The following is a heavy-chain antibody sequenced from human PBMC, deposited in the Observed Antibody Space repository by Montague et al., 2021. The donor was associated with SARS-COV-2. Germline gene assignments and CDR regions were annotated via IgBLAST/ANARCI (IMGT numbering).Heavy chain of an antibody. Sequence: TLSLTCTVSGGSISSGGYYWGWIRQHPGKGLEWIGYIYYSGSTYYNPSLKSRVTISVDTSKNQFSLKLSSVTAADTAVYYCARDLRKPKHIWSTSYGMDVWGQGTTVTVSS. CDR3: ARDLRKPKHIWSTSYGMDV. V-gene: IGHV4-31*03. CDR2: IYYSGST. CDR1: GGSISSGGYY. D-gene: IGHD3-3*02. J-gene: IGHJ6*02.